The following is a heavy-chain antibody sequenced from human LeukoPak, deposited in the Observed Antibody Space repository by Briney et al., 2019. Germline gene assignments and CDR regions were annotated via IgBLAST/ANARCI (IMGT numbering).Heavy chain of an antibody. D-gene: IGHD2-15*01. Sequence: ASVKVSCKASGDTFTGYYMHWVRQAPGQGLEWMGGIIPIFGTANYAQKFQGRVTITADESTSTAYMELSSLRSEDTAVYYCARDRGCSGGSCYQDYWGQGTLVTVSS. CDR1: GDTFTGYY. CDR2: IIPIFGTA. CDR3: ARDRGCSGGSCYQDY. V-gene: IGHV1-69*13. J-gene: IGHJ4*02.